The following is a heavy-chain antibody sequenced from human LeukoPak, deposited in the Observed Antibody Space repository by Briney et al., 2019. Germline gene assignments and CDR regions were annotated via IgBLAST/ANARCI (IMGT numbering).Heavy chain of an antibody. CDR1: GGSFSGYY. CDR2: INHSGST. Sequence: SSETLSLTCAVYGGSFSGYYWSWIRQPPGKGVEWVGEINHSGSTNYNPSLKSRVTISVDTSKNQFSLKLSSVTAADTAVYYCVYSSGWYYFDYWGQGTLVTVSS. CDR3: VYSSGWYYFDY. D-gene: IGHD6-19*01. J-gene: IGHJ4*02. V-gene: IGHV4-34*01.